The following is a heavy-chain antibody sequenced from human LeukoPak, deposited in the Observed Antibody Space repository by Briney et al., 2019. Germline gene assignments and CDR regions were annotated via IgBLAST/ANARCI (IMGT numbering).Heavy chain of an antibody. CDR2: IYYSGTT. Sequence: SETLSLTCTVAGGSISNFCWSWIRQPPGKGLEWIGYIYYSGTTNYNPSLKRRATMSVDTSKNQYSLKLSAVTAADTDGYYCAREDPQSTGPEGMDVWGQGTTVSVSS. CDR3: AREDPQSTGPEGMDV. V-gene: IGHV4-59*01. J-gene: IGHJ6*02. D-gene: IGHD2-2*01. CDR1: GGSISNFC.